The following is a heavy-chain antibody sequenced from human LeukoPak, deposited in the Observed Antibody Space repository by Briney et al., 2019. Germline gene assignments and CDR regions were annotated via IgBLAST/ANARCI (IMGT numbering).Heavy chain of an antibody. CDR2: IYYRGST. D-gene: IGHD6-13*01. V-gene: IGHV4-31*03. CDR3: ARYSSSSYNWFDP. Sequence: PSQTLSLTCTVSGGSISSGGYYWSWIRQHPGKGLEWIGYIYYRGSTYYNPSLKSRVTISVDTSKNQFSLKLSSVTAADTAVYYCARYSSSSYNWFDPWGQGTLVTVSS. J-gene: IGHJ5*02. CDR1: GGSISSGGYY.